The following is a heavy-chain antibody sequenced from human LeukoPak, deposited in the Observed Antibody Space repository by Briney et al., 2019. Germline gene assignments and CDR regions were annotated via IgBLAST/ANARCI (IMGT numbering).Heavy chain of an antibody. CDR2: IYHSGST. CDR3: ARQPLQLGHYYYYYMDV. D-gene: IGHD5-18*01. J-gene: IGHJ6*03. Sequence: SETLSLTCTVSGYSISSGYYWGWIRQPPGKGLEWIGSIYHSGSTYYNPSLKSRVTISVDTSKNQFSLKLSSVTAADTAVYYCARQPLQLGHYYYYYMDVWGKGTTVTVSS. V-gene: IGHV4-38-2*02. CDR1: GYSISSGYY.